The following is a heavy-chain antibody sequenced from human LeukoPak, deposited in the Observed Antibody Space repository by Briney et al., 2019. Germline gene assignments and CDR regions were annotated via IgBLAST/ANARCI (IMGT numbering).Heavy chain of an antibody. CDR1: GYTFTSYA. D-gene: IGHD5-18*01. V-gene: IGHV1-3*03. CDR3: ATGIGSYGYSSDY. Sequence: GASVKVSCKASGYTFTSYAMHWVRQAPGQRLEWMGWINPGNGNTNYSQEFQGRVTITRDTSASTAYMELSSLRSYDMAVYYCATGIGSYGYSSDYWGQGTLVTVSS. J-gene: IGHJ4*02. CDR2: INPGNGNT.